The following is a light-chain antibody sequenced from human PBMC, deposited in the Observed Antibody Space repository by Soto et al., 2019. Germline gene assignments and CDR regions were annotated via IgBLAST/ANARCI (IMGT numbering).Light chain of an antibody. CDR2: EVS. V-gene: IGLV2-14*01. CDR3: SSYTSSSTLVV. J-gene: IGLJ2*01. Sequence: QYALTQPASVSGSPGQSITISCTGTSSDVGAYNSVSWYQQHPGKAPKLMIYEVSNRPSGVSNRFSGSKSGNTASLTISGLHAEDEAEYYCSSYTSSSTLVVFGGGTKLTFL. CDR1: SSDVGAYNS.